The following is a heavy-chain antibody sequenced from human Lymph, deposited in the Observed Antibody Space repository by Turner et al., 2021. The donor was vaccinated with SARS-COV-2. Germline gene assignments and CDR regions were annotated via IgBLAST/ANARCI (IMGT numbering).Heavy chain of an antibody. D-gene: IGHD2-2*01. V-gene: IGHV1-69*10. CDR2: IIPILAIA. CDR3: ARDSPYCSSTSCYDP. J-gene: IGHJ5*02. Sequence: QVPLVQSGAEVTKPGSSVKVSCKASGGTFTSYAITWVRQAPGQGLEGMGGIIPILAIANYAQKFQGRVTITADKSTSTAYMELSSLRSEDTAVDYCARDSPYCSSTSCYDPWGQGTLVTVSS. CDR1: GGTFTSYA.